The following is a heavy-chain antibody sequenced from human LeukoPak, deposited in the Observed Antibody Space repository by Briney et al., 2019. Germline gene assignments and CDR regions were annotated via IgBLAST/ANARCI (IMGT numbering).Heavy chain of an antibody. Sequence: ASVKASCKASGYTFTGYYMHWVRQAPGQGLEWMGWINPNSGGTNYAQKFRGRVTMTRDTSISTAYMELSRLRSDDTAVYYCARVDGGYDFWSGYYAQNSWFDPWGQGTLVTVSS. D-gene: IGHD3-3*01. CDR1: GYTFTGYY. CDR2: INPNSGGT. V-gene: IGHV1-2*02. J-gene: IGHJ5*02. CDR3: ARVDGGYDFWSGYYAQNSWFDP.